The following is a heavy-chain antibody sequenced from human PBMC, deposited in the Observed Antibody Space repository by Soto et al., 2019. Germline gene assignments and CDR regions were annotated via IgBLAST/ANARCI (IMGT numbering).Heavy chain of an antibody. J-gene: IGHJ3*02. Sequence: QVQLQGSGPGLVKPSQTLSLTCTVSGGSISSGGYYWSWIRQHPGKGLEWIGYIYYSGSTYYNPSLKSRVTISVDTSKNQFSLKLSSVTAADTAVYYCAREGYCSSTSCYAGAFDIWGQGTMVTVSS. D-gene: IGHD2-2*01. V-gene: IGHV4-31*03. CDR3: AREGYCSSTSCYAGAFDI. CDR1: GGSISSGGYY. CDR2: IYYSGST.